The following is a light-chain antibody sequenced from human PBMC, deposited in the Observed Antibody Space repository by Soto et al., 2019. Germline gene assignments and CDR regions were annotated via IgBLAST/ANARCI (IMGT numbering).Light chain of an antibody. CDR3: QQYSNWPLT. CDR2: GAS. J-gene: IGKJ4*01. CDR1: QSISSH. V-gene: IGKV3D-15*01. Sequence: EIELTQSPATLSLSPGERATLSCRASQSISSHLAWFQQKPGQAARLLMFGASTRATGMPSRFSGSGSGTEFTLIISRLQSEDFAVYYCQQYSNWPLTFGGGTKVDIK.